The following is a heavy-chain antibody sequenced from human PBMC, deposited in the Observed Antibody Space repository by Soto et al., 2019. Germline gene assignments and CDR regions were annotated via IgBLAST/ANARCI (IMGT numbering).Heavy chain of an antibody. CDR1: GGSISSAVSS. CDR2: IYYSGST. D-gene: IGHD3-3*01. Sequence: PSETLSLTCTVSGGSISSAVSSWSWTRQRPGKGLEWIGFIYYSGSTYYNPSLKSRLTISLDTSKNQFSLKLSSVTAADTAVYYCARALGDTVFGVLFYYYYGMDVWGQGTTVTVSS. V-gene: IGHV4-31*03. CDR3: ARALGDTVFGVLFYYYYGMDV. J-gene: IGHJ6*02.